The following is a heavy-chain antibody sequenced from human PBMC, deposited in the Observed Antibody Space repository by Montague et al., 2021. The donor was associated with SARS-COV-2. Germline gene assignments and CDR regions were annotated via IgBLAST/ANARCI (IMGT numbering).Heavy chain of an antibody. CDR3: VRHVSNLRAAVDYFDY. CDR1: GGTISTDNLYWY. V-gene: IGHV4-39*01. D-gene: IGHD5/OR15-5a*01. CDR2: IFHNGDS. J-gene: IGHJ4*02. Sequence: SETLSLTCLVSGGTISTDNLYWYWVRIRQPPGKGLEWIGSIFHNGDSYYNPSLNTRVTISIDTSRNHFSLSLTSVTAPDTAVYSCVRHVSNLRAAVDYFDYWGQGTPVTVSS.